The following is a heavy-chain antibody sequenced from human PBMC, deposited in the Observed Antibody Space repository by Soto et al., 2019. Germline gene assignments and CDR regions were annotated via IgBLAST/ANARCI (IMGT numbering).Heavy chain of an antibody. V-gene: IGHV3-13*01. Sequence: PGGSLRLSCAASGFTLSTYDMHWGRQATGKGLEWVAALSYAGDTYYPGSVKGRFTVSREGAKNSLYLQMNSLTAEDTAVYYCAKGTGAAERYDDLDIWGKGTTVTVSS. D-gene: IGHD6-13*01. CDR2: LSYAGDT. CDR3: AKGTGAAERYDDLDI. J-gene: IGHJ6*04. CDR1: GFTLSTYD.